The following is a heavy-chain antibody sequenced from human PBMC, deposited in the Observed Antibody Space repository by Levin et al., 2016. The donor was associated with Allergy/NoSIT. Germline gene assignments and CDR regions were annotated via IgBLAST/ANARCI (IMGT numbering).Heavy chain of an antibody. J-gene: IGHJ4*02. CDR2: ISDDGADM. D-gene: IGHD3-3*01. CDR1: GFSISRYT. CDR3: ARGGGFWSGYFHHFDS. Sequence: GESLKISCTASGFSISRYTMNWVRQAPGKGLEWVSVISDDGADMNYAVSVRGRFTISRDNAKNSMYLQMNSLRADDTAVYYCARGGGFWSGYFHHFDSWGQGTLVTVSS. V-gene: IGHV3-21*04.